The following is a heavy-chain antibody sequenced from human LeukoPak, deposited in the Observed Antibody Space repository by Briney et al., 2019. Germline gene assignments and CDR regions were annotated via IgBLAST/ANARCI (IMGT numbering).Heavy chain of an antibody. CDR3: ARDALAGGDWSNMGDY. CDR2: ISSSGSTI. Sequence: PGGSLRLSCAASGFTFSDYYMTWIRQAPGKGLEWISYISSSGSTIYYADSVKGRFTISRDNAKNSLYLQMNSLRAEDTAVYYCARDALAGGDWSNMGDYWGQGTLVTVSS. D-gene: IGHD3-16*01. V-gene: IGHV3-11*04. J-gene: IGHJ4*02. CDR1: GFTFSDYY.